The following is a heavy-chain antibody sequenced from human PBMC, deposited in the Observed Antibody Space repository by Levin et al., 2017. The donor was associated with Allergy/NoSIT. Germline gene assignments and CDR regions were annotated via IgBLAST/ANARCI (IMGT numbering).Heavy chain of an antibody. J-gene: IGHJ4*02. V-gene: IGHV3-33*01. CDR1: GFTFTSYG. Sequence: GESLKISCAASGFTFTSYGIHWVRQAPGKGLEWVAVIWYDGSNKYYADSVKGRFTISRDNSKNMVFLLMNSLRAEDTAVYYCARDRVPYAISRGGFDYWAREPWSPSPQ. D-gene: IGHD2-8*01. CDR3: ARDRVPYAISRGGFDY. CDR2: IWYDGSNK.